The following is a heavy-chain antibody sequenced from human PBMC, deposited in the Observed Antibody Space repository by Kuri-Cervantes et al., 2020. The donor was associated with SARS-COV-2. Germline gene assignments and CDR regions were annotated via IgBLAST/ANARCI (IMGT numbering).Heavy chain of an antibody. D-gene: IGHD2-21*01. CDR2: ISGSGSYI. CDR3: ARVAGEGPIYYYYMDV. CDR1: GFSLSRYT. V-gene: IGHV3-21*01. J-gene: IGHJ6*03. Sequence: GESLKISCAASGFSLSRYTMNWVRQAPGKALEWVSSISGSGSYIYYADSVKGRFTISKESGENSLYLHMNSLRGDDTAVYYCARVAGEGPIYYYYMDVWGKGTTVTVPS.